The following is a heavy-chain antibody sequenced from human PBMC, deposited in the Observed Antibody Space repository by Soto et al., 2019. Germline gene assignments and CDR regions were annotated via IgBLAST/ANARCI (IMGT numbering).Heavy chain of an antibody. D-gene: IGHD1-26*01. Sequence: SETLSLTCAVSGGSISSSSYYWGWIRQPPGKGLEWIGSIYYSGSTYYNPSLKSRVTISADTSKNQFSLKLSSVTAADTAIYYCARLRPSGTSDYWGQGTLLTVSS. CDR2: IYYSGST. CDR3: ARLRPSGTSDY. CDR1: GGSISSSSYY. V-gene: IGHV4-39*01. J-gene: IGHJ4*02.